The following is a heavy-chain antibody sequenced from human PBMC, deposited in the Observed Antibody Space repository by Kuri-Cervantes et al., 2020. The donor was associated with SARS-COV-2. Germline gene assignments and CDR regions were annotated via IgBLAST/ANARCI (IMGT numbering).Heavy chain of an antibody. V-gene: IGHV3-53*01. CDR3: ARDRISSGWYVGYYFDY. Sequence: GESLKISCAASGFTVSSNYMSWVRQAPGKGLEWVSVIYSGGSTYYADSVKGRFTISRDNSKNTLYLQMNSLRAEDTAVYYCARDRISSGWYVGYYFDYWGQGTLVTVSS. D-gene: IGHD6-19*01. CDR2: IYSGGST. CDR1: GFTVSSNY. J-gene: IGHJ4*02.